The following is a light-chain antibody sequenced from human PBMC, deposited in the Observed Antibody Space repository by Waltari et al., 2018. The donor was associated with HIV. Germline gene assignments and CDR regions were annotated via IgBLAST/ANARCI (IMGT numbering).Light chain of an antibody. J-gene: IGKJ2*01. CDR2: GAS. V-gene: IGKV3-15*01. Sequence: EIVMTQSPATLSVSPGESATLSCRASQSVRSNLAWYQHKPGQAPRLLIYGASTRATGIPARFSGSGSATEFTLTISSLQSEDFAVYYCQQYNNWPPYTFGQGTKLEIK. CDR1: QSVRSN. CDR3: QQYNNWPPYT.